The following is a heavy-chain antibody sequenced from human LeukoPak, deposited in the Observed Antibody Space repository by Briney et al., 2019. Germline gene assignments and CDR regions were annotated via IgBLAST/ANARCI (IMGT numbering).Heavy chain of an antibody. V-gene: IGHV3-30-3*01. CDR3: AKDRYSYAFEYSDS. D-gene: IGHD5-18*01. Sequence: GGSLRLSCAASGFTFSSYAMHWVRQAPGKGLEWVAVISYDGSNKYYADSVKGRFTISRDNPKNTLSLLLSSLRAEDTAVYYCAKDRYSYAFEYSDSWGQGTLVTVSS. CDR2: ISYDGSNK. CDR1: GFTFSSYA. J-gene: IGHJ4*02.